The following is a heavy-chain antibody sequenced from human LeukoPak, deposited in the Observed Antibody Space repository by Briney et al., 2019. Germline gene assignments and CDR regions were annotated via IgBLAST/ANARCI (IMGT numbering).Heavy chain of an antibody. CDR2: INHSGST. J-gene: IGHJ4*02. D-gene: IGHD1-20*01. V-gene: IGHV4-34*01. CDR3: AREITGTTGFDY. CDR1: GGSFSGSN. Sequence: KPSETLSLTCAAYGGSFSGSNWSWIRQPPGKGLEWIGEINHSGSTNYNPSLKSRVTISVDTSKNQFSLKLSSVTAADTAVYYCAREITGTTGFDYWGQGTLVTVSS.